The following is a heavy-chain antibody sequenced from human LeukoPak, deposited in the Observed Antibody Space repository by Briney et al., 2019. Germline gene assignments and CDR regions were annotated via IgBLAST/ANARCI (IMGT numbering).Heavy chain of an antibody. D-gene: IGHD2-8*01. CDR1: GFSFSTYS. Sequence: GGSLRLSCAAAGFSFSTYSMNWVRQTPGKGLEWVSSISRTSSYIYYADSVKGRFTLSRDNGKNSLYLQMNSLRAEDTAVYYCARGGMGANSQEYFYYGMDVWGQGTTVTVPS. CDR3: ARGGMGANSQEYFYYGMDV. V-gene: IGHV3-21*01. CDR2: ISRTSSYI. J-gene: IGHJ6*02.